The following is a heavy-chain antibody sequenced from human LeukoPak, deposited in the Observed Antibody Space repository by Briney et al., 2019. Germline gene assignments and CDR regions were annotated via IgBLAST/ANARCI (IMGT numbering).Heavy chain of an antibody. CDR1: GYTFTSYA. Sequence: ASVKVSCKASGYTFTSYALHWVRQAPGQRLEWMGWINVGNGNTKYSQNFQGRVTITRDTSAGTAYMELSSLRSEDTAEYYCARTRYDWRYYYYGMDVWGQGTTVTVSS. CDR2: INVGNGNT. J-gene: IGHJ6*02. V-gene: IGHV1-3*01. CDR3: ARTRYDWRYYYYGMDV. D-gene: IGHD3-3*01.